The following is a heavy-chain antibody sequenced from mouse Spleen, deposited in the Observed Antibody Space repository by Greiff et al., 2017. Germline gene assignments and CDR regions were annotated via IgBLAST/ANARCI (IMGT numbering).Heavy chain of an antibody. CDR2: INPSSGYT. CDR3: TYSNRAWFAY. D-gene: IGHD2-5*01. CDR1: GYTFTSYW. V-gene: IGHV1-7*01. J-gene: IGHJ3*01. Sequence: VQLQESGAELAKPGASVKLSCKASGYTFTSYWMHWVKQKPGQGLEWIGYINPSSGYTKYNQKFKDKATLTADKSSSTAYMQLSSLTYEDSAVYYCTYSNRAWFAYWGQGTLVTVSA.